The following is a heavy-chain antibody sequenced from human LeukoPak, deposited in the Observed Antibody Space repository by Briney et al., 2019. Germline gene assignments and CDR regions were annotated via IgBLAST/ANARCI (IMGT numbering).Heavy chain of an antibody. J-gene: IGHJ4*02. CDR3: ARHSSSWYPDY. D-gene: IGHD6-13*01. CDR1: GGSISSHY. Sequence: TLSLTCTVSGGSISSHYWSWIRQPPGKGLEWIGYIYYSGSTNYNPSLKSRVTISVDTSKNQFSLQLSSVTATDTAVYFCARHSSSWYPDYWGQGTLVTVSS. V-gene: IGHV4-59*08. CDR2: IYYSGST.